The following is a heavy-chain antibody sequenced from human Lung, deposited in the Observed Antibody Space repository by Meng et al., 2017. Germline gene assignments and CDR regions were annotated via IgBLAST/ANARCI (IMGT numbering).Heavy chain of an antibody. V-gene: IGHV3-23*01. D-gene: IGHD6-19*01. J-gene: IGHJ4*02. CDR3: VRVRRQWLVGGEVDY. CDR2: IDASGGSR. CDR1: GLTFSSYA. Sequence: GESLKISCVVSGLTFSSYAMSWVRQAPGKGLEWVSGIDASGGSRYHADSVKGRFTISRDNSKNKLYLQMNSLRADDTAVYYCVRVRRQWLVGGEVDYWGQGTLVTVSS.